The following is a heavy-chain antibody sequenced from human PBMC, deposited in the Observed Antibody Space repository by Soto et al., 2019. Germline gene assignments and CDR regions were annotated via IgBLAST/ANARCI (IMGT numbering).Heavy chain of an antibody. CDR2: INPGNGNT. J-gene: IGHJ5*02. CDR3: ARGLDRDIVLMVYAPEGWFDP. V-gene: IGHV1-3*01. D-gene: IGHD2-8*01. CDR1: GYTFTSYG. Sequence: ASVKVSCKVSGYTFTSYGMNWVRQAPGRGLEWMGWINPGNGNTKYSQKFQGRVIIERDTSASTAYMELSSLRSEDTAVYYCARGLDRDIVLMVYAPEGWFDPWGQGTLVTVSS.